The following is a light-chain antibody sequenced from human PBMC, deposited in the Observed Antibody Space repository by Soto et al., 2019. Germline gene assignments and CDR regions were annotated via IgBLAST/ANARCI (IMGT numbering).Light chain of an antibody. CDR2: DVS. Sequence: QSALTQPASVSGSPGQSITISCTGTSSDVGGYNYVFWYQQHPGKAPKLMIYDVSNRPSGVSNRFSGSKSDNTASLTISGLQAEDEADYYRSSYTSSSTLVVFGGGTKLTVL. V-gene: IGLV2-14*01. CDR1: SSDVGGYNY. CDR3: SSYTSSSTLVV. J-gene: IGLJ2*01.